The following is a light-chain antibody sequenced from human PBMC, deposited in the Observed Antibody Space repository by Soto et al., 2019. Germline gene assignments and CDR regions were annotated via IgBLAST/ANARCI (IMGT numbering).Light chain of an antibody. V-gene: IGLV2-18*02. CDR1: STDFVSYNR. CDR2: VAS. J-gene: IGLJ1*01. Sequence: QSVLTQPPSVSGSPGQSVTISCTGTSTDFVSYNRVSWYQQPPGTAPKLIIYVASNRPSGVPDRFSGSKSGNTASLTISGLQAADEADYYCCSYAGSYTFVFGTGTKVTVL. CDR3: CSYAGSYTFV.